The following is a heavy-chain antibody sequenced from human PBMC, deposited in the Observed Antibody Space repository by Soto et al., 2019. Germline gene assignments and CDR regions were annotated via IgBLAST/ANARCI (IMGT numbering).Heavy chain of an antibody. CDR1: GFTFSSYG. V-gene: IGHV3-33*01. J-gene: IGHJ6*02. CDR2: IWYDGSNK. Sequence: GGSLRLSCAASGFTFSSYGMHWSRQAPGKGLEWVAVIWYDGSNKYYADSVKGRFTISRDNSKNTLYLQMNSLRAEDTAVYYCAREFLRYFDWLESKAAGRGMDVWGQGTTVTVSS. D-gene: IGHD3-9*01. CDR3: AREFLRYFDWLESKAAGRGMDV.